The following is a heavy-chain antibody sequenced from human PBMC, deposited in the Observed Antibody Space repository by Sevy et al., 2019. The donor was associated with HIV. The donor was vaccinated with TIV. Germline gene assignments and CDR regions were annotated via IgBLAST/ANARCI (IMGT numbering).Heavy chain of an antibody. D-gene: IGHD2-15*01. J-gene: IGHJ5*02. CDR3: ARAAGYCVLGNWFDP. Sequence: GGSLRLSCAASGFTFSSYWMSWVRQAPGKGLEWVANIKPDGRNKFYVDSLMGRFTISRDNARNSLFVQMIDLRAEDSAAYYCARAAGYCVLGNWFDPWGQGTLVTVSS. V-gene: IGHV3-7*01. CDR1: GFTFSSYW. CDR2: IKPDGRNK.